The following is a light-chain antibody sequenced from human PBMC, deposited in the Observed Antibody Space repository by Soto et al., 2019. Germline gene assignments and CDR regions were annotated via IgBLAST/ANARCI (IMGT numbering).Light chain of an antibody. Sequence: QSALTQPRSVSGSPGQSVTISCTGTSSDVIGSNYVSWYQQHPGKAPKLMIYDVTKRPSGVPDRFSGSKSGNTASLTISGLQADDEADYYCCSYAGRYTLVVFGGGTKVTVL. CDR3: CSYAGRYTLVV. V-gene: IGLV2-11*01. J-gene: IGLJ2*01. CDR2: DVT. CDR1: SSDVIGSNY.